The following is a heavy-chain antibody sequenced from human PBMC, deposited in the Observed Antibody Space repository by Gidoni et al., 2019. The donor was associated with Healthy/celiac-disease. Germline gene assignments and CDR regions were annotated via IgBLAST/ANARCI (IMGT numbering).Heavy chain of an antibody. J-gene: IGHJ5*02. CDR2: IYHSGST. CDR3: ARTVVVLSWFDP. D-gene: IGHD2-15*01. Sequence: QVQLQESGPGRVKPSETLSLTCAVPGYSLSSGYYWGWLRQPPGKGLEWIGSIYHSGSTYYNPSLKSRVTISVDTSKNQFSLKLSSVTAADTAVYYCARTVVVLSWFDPWGQGTLVTVSS. V-gene: IGHV4-38-2*01. CDR1: GYSLSSGYY.